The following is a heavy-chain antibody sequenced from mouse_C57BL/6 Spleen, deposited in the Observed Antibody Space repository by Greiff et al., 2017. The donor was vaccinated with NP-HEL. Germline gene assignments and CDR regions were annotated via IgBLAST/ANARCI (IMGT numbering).Heavy chain of an antibody. CDR1: GYTFTSYW. D-gene: IGHD2-10*01. Sequence: QVQLQQPGAELVRPGSSVKLSCKASGYTFTSYWMHWVKQRPIQGLEWIGNIDPYDSETHYNQKFKDKATLTVDKSSSTAYMQLSSLTSEDSAVYYCATYYGNYLAYWGQGTLVTVSA. CDR3: ATYYGNYLAY. V-gene: IGHV1-52*01. J-gene: IGHJ3*01. CDR2: IDPYDSET.